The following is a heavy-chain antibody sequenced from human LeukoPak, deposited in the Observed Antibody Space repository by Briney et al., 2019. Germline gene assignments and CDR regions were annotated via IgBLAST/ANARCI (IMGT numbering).Heavy chain of an antibody. V-gene: IGHV4-59*08. J-gene: IGHJ6*03. CDR2: IYYSGST. CDR1: GGSISSYY. CDR3: ARTSGATIYYYYYYMDV. Sequence: SETLSLTCTVSGGSISSYYWSWIRQPPGKGLEWIGYIYYSGSTYYNPSLKSRVTISVDTSKNQFSLKLNSVTAADTAVYYCARTSGATIYYYYYYMDVWGKGTTVTVSS. D-gene: IGHD5-12*01.